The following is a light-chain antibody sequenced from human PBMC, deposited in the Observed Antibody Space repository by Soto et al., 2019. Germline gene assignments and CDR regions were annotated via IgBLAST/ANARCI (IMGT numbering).Light chain of an antibody. CDR2: GAS. V-gene: IGKV3-20*01. J-gene: IGKJ4*01. Sequence: EIVLTQSPGTLSLSPGERATLSCRASQSVTSSYLAWYQQKPGQAPWLLIYGASNRASGIPDRFSGSGSGTDFTLTISRLEPEDSAVYYCQQYGRSPLTFGGGTKVDSK. CDR1: QSVTSSY. CDR3: QQYGRSPLT.